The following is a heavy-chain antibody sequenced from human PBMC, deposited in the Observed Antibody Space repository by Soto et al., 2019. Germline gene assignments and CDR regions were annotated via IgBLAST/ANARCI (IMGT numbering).Heavy chain of an antibody. CDR1: GGSFSVYY. Sequence: SETLSLTCAVYGGSFSVYYWSWIRQPPGKGLEWIGEINHSGSTNYNPSLKSRVTISVDTSKNQFSLKLSSVTAADTAVYYCARVRDYGDYGDYWGQGTLVTVSS. CDR3: ARVRDYGDYGDY. J-gene: IGHJ4*02. D-gene: IGHD4-17*01. CDR2: INHSGST. V-gene: IGHV4-34*01.